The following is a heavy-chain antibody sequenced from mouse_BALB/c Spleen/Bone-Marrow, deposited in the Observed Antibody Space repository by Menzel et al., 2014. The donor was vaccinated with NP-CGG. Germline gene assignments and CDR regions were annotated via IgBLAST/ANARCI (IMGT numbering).Heavy chain of an antibody. J-gene: IGHJ1*01. CDR1: GYTFTSYW. CDR2: INPSNGRT. Sequence: VQLQQPGAELVKPGASVKLSCKASGYTFTSYWMHWVKQRPGQGLEWIGEINPSNGRTNYNEKFKSKATLTVDKSSSTAYMQLSSLTSEDSAVYYCAPYYYGSSYGFYWYFDVWGAGTTVTVSS. V-gene: IGHV1S81*02. CDR3: APYYYGSSYGFYWYFDV. D-gene: IGHD1-1*01.